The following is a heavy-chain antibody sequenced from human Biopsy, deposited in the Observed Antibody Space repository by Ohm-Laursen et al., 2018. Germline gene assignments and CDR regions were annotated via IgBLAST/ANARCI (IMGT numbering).Heavy chain of an antibody. J-gene: IGHJ4*02. CDR3: AREAIGYQLPCDD. Sequence: SVKVSCKPPTGTFNSYGIIWVRQAPGQGLEWMGRIIPILRTTAYAQTFLGRVTITADSPTSTVDMELTSLTSDDTAVYFCAREAIGYQLPCDDWGQGTLVTASS. V-gene: IGHV1-69*11. CDR2: IIPILRTT. D-gene: IGHD2-2*01. CDR1: TGTFNSYG.